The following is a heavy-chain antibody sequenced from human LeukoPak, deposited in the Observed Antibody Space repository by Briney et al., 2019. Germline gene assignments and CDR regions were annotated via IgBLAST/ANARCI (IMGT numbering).Heavy chain of an antibody. J-gene: IGHJ5*02. V-gene: IGHV1-69*05. CDR2: IIPIFGTA. Sequence: SVKVSCKASGGTFSSYAISWVRQAPGQGLEWMGGIIPIFGTANYAQKFQSRVTITTDESTSTAYMELSSLRSEDTAVYYCASRGGYYDSSGVVPPSNWFDPWGQGTLVTVSS. CDR3: ASRGGYYDSSGVVPPSNWFDP. CDR1: GGTFSSYA. D-gene: IGHD3-22*01.